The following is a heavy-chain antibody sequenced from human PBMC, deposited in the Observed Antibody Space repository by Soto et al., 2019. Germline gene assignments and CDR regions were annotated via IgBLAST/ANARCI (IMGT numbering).Heavy chain of an antibody. Sequence: SETLALTCTVSGGSISDYYWNWIGQPPGKGLEWIGYLYYSGNTNYNPSLKSRVTISVDTSKNQFSLKLSSVTAADTAVYYCAKAGGYYYYGMDVWGQGTTVTVSS. J-gene: IGHJ6*02. CDR3: AKAGGYYYYGMDV. V-gene: IGHV4-59*01. D-gene: IGHD3-10*01. CDR1: GGSISDYY. CDR2: LYYSGNT.